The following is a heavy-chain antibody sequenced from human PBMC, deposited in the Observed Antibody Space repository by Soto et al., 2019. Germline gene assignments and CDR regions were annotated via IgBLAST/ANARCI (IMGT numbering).Heavy chain of an antibody. V-gene: IGHV3-7*01. CDR3: ARGDNPEY. CDR2: INEDGSEK. J-gene: IGHJ4*02. Sequence: EVQLVESGGGLVQPGGSLRLSCAASGFTVSTKYMSWVRQAPGKGLEWVANINEDGSEKYYVDSVKGRFTISRDNAKNSLYLQMNSLRAEDTALFYCARGDNPEYWGQGTLVTVSS. D-gene: IGHD1-1*01. CDR1: GFTVSTKY.